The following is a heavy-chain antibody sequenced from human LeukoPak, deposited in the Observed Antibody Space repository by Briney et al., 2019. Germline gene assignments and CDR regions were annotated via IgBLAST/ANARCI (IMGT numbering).Heavy chain of an antibody. J-gene: IGHJ5*02. V-gene: IGHV3-23*01. Sequence: GGSLRLSCAASGVIISSYAMSWVRQAPGKGLEWVSAINGRGDNTYYADFVKGRFTISRDNSKNTLYLQMNSLRAEDTAVYYCAKGGGYNSDWFDPWGQGTLVTVSS. D-gene: IGHD5-24*01. CDR2: INGRGDNT. CDR1: GVIISSYA. CDR3: AKGGGYNSDWFDP.